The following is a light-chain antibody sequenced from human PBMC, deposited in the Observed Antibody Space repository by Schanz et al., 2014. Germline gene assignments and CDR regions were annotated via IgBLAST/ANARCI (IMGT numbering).Light chain of an antibody. Sequence: DIVLTQSPDSLAVSLGERATINCKSRQSIFAGSRYYIAWYQQKPGQTPRLIIYWPSTRESGVPERFSGSGSGTDFTLTISSLQAEDVAVYYCQQYYSAPLTFGGGTRVEIK. CDR2: WPS. CDR1: QSIFAGSRYY. V-gene: IGKV4-1*01. J-gene: IGKJ4*01. CDR3: QQYYSAPLT.